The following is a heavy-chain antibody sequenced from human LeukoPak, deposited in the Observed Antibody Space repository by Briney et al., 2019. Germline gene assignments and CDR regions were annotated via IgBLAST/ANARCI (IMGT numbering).Heavy chain of an antibody. CDR2: ISGTGTST. CDR1: GFTFSSYA. V-gene: IGHV3-23*01. D-gene: IGHD6-6*01. J-gene: IGHJ4*02. CDR3: ARWGSSSLDY. Sequence: PGGSLRLSCGASGFTFSSYAMTWVRQAPGKGLEWVSTISGTGTSTYYADSVKGRFSISRDNSRNTLYLQMDSLRAEDTAVYYCARWGSSSLDYWGQGTLVTVSS.